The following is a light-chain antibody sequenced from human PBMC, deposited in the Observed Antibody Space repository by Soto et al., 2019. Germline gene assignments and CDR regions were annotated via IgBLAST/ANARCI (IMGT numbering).Light chain of an antibody. CDR3: QQYGSSPTWT. CDR1: QSVSSNY. CDR2: GAS. J-gene: IGKJ1*01. V-gene: IGKV3-20*01. Sequence: FKQSPVTPCLSTGERAMLSCRASQSVSSNYLAWYQQKPGQAPRLLIYGASSRATGIPDRFSGSGSGTDFTLTISRLEPEDSAVYYCQQYGSSPTWTFGQGTKVDIK.